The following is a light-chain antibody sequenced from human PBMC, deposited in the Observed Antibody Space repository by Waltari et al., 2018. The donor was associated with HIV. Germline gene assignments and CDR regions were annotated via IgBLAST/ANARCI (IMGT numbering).Light chain of an antibody. CDR3: VVYLGSGTWV. CDR2: NTH. V-gene: IGLV8-61*01. Sequence: QTVVTQEPSLSVSPGGTVTLTCGLSSGSVSTSYYPTWLQQTPSQTPRTLIFNTHTRSSGVPDRFSGSILGNQAALTIAGAQADDESDYYCVVYLGSGTWVFGGGTKLTVL. CDR1: SGSVSTSYY. J-gene: IGLJ2*01.